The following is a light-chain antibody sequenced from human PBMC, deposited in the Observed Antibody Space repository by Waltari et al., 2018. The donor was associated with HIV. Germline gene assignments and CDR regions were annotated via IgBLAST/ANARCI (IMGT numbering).Light chain of an antibody. CDR2: RDS. CDR1: NIGSKS. V-gene: IGLV3-9*01. J-gene: IGLJ2*01. Sequence: SYELTQPLSVSVALGQTARVICGGNNIGSKSVHWYQQKPGQATVLVIYRDSNRPSGIPERFSGSNSGNTATLTISRAQAGDEADYYCQVWDSNTVIFGGGTRLTVL. CDR3: QVWDSNTVI.